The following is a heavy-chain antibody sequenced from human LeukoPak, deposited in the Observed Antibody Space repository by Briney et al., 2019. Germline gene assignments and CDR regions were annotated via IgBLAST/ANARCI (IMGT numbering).Heavy chain of an antibody. D-gene: IGHD5-18*01. Sequence: GGSLRLSCAASGFTFSSYWMHWVRQAPGKGLVWVTRINSDGSNTSYADSVKGRFTISRDNAKNTLYLQMNSLSAEDTAVYYCARGGRGYSYGYDYWGQGTLVTVSS. CDR2: INSDGSNT. V-gene: IGHV3-74*01. J-gene: IGHJ4*02. CDR3: ARGGRGYSYGYDY. CDR1: GFTFSSYW.